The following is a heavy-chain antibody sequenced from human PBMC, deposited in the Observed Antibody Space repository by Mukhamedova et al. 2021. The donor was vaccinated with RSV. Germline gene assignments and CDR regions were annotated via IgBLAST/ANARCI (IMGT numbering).Heavy chain of an antibody. Sequence: GFTFSSYAMHWVRQAPGKGLEWVAVISYDGSNKYYADSVKGRFTISRDNSKNTLYLQMNSLRAEDTAVYYWARGRGFDPWGQGTL. CDR1: GFTFSSYA. J-gene: IGHJ5*02. V-gene: IGHV3-30*04. CDR2: ISYDGSNK. CDR3: ARGRGFDP.